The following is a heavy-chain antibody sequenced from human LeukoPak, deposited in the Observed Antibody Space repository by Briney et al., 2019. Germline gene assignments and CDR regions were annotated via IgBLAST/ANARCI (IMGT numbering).Heavy chain of an antibody. Sequence: PSETLSLTCTVSGGSISSSSYYWGWIRQPPGKGLEWIGSIYYSGSTYYNPSLKSRVTISVDTSKKQFSLKLSSVTASDTAVYYCARSPSYMDVWGKGTTVTVSS. V-gene: IGHV4-39*01. J-gene: IGHJ6*03. CDR3: ARSPSYMDV. CDR2: IYYSGST. CDR1: GGSISSSSYY.